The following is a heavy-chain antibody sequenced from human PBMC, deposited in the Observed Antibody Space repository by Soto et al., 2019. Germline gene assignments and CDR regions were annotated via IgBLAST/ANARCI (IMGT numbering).Heavy chain of an antibody. CDR3: AKDRGVLRFLEWFILYGMDV. Sequence: GSLRLSCAASGFTFSSYAMSCGGHSAFKWREWVSAISGSGGSTYYADSVKGQFTISRDNSKNTLYLQMNSLRAEDTAVYYCAKDRGVLRFLEWFILYGMDVWGQGTTVTVS. V-gene: IGHV3-23*01. D-gene: IGHD3-3*01. J-gene: IGHJ6*02. CDR2: ISGSGGST. CDR1: GFTFSSYA.